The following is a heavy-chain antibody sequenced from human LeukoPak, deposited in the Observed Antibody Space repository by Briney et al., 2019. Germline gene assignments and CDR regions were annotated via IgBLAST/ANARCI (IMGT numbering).Heavy chain of an antibody. D-gene: IGHD2-2*01. V-gene: IGHV3-23*01. CDR3: ATSRLPDAFDI. Sequence: GGSLRLSCAASGFTFSSYAMSWVRQAPGKGLEGVSAIRGSGGSTYYADSVKRRFTISRDNSKNTLYLKMNGLRAEDTAVYYCATSRLPDAFDIWGQGTMVTVSS. CDR1: GFTFSSYA. CDR2: IRGSGGST. J-gene: IGHJ3*02.